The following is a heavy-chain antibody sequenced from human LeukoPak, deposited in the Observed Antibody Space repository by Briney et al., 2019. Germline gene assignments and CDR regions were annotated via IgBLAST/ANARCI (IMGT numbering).Heavy chain of an antibody. V-gene: IGHV4-34*01. CDR3: ARGNGRSVAFDI. Sequence: PSETLSLTCAVYGGSFSGYYWSWIRQPPGKGLEWIGEINHSGSTNYNPSLKSRVTISVDTSKNQFSLKLSSVTAADTAVYYCARGNGRSVAFDIWGQGTMVTVSS. CDR1: GGSFSGYY. CDR2: INHSGST. J-gene: IGHJ3*02.